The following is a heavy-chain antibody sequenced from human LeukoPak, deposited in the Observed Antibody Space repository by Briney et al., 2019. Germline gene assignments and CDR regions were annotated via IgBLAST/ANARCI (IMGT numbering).Heavy chain of an antibody. Sequence: SETLSLTCNVSGASISSYYWRWIRPPPGGGLEWICYFYHNGGTTYNPSPKSRATISTAKSKNDVTLKFMSVTAADTAVYYCASGASSSWYSPWKLWGQGTLVTVSS. V-gene: IGHV4-59*01. CDR1: GASISSYY. D-gene: IGHD6-13*01. CDR3: ASGASSSWYSPWKL. J-gene: IGHJ4*02. CDR2: FYHNGGT.